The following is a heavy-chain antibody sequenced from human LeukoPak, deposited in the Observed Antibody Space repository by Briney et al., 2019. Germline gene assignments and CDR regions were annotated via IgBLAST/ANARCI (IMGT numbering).Heavy chain of an antibody. CDR3: ARSTDGSSSVDY. J-gene: IGHJ4*02. CDR2: INHSGST. D-gene: IGHD6-6*01. Sequence: SETLSLTCAVYGGSFSGYYWSWIRQPPGKGLEWIGEINHSGSTNYNPSLKSRVTISVDTSKNQFPLKLSSVTAADTAVYYCARSTDGSSSVDYWGQGTLVTVSS. V-gene: IGHV4-34*01. CDR1: GGSFSGYY.